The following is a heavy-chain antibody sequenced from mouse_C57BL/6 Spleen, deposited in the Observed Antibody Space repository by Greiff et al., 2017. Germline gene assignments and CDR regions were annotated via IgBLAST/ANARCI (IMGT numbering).Heavy chain of an antibody. D-gene: IGHD2-2*01. J-gene: IGHJ2*01. CDR1: GYTFTSYW. CDR3: ALPLHGYDGGDFDY. CDR2: IDPSDSYT. V-gene: IGHV1-59*01. Sequence: QVQLQQPGAELVRPGTSVKLSCKASGYTFTSYWMHWVKQRPGQGLEWIGVIDPSDSYTNYNQKFKGKATLTVDTSSSTAYMQLSSLTSEDSAVYYCALPLHGYDGGDFDYWGQGTTLTVSS.